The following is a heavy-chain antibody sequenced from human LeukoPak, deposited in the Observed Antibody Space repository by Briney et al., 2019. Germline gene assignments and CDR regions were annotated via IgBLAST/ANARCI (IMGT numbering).Heavy chain of an antibody. Sequence: GGSLRLSCAASGFTFTNYNFNWVRQAPGKGLEWISYISSSSSIIYYAVSVRGRFTISRDNSKNTLYLQMNSLRAEDTAVYYCAKDAITMVRGVLGIWGQGTLVTVSS. CDR1: GFTFTNYN. V-gene: IGHV3-48*01. CDR3: AKDAITMVRGVLGI. J-gene: IGHJ4*02. CDR2: ISSSSSII. D-gene: IGHD3-10*01.